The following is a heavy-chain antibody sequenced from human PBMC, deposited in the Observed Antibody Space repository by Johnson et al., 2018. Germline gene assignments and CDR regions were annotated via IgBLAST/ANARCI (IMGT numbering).Heavy chain of an antibody. CDR2: ISYDGSNT. D-gene: IGHD3-22*01. Sequence: QVQLQESGGGVVQPGRSLRLSCAASGFTFSSYGMHWVRQAPGKGLEWVAVISYDGSNTYYADSVMGRFTISRDNSKNTLYLQMNSLRAEDTAVYYCAKVSRPFYDSSGQDYYYYMDVWGKGTTVTVSS. CDR3: AKVSRPFYDSSGQDYYYYMDV. J-gene: IGHJ6*03. CDR1: GFTFSSYG. V-gene: IGHV3-30*18.